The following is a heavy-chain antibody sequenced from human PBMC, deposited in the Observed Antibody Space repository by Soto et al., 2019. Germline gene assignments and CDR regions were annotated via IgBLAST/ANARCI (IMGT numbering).Heavy chain of an antibody. Sequence: PVKSSCNAVGFTFISCSLPCLRQDRGQQLEWIRWIVDDSGNTNYEQKFQERVTITRDMSTNTDYMELSSLRYEDTAVYYCAAVGSGYEWGGDCYPFYYWGQGTLVTVSS. D-gene: IGHD2-21*02. V-gene: IGHV1-58*01. CDR1: GFTFISCS. CDR2: IVDDSGNT. J-gene: IGHJ4*02. CDR3: AAVGSGYEWGGDCYPFYY.